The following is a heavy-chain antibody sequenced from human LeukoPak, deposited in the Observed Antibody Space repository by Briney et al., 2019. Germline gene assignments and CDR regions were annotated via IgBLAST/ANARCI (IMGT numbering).Heavy chain of an antibody. CDR1: GFTFSTYA. CDR3: AKFRDNSGPRGGFDH. CDR2: ITGNGGST. V-gene: IGHV3-23*01. D-gene: IGHD3-22*01. J-gene: IGHJ5*02. Sequence: GGSLRLSCAVSGFTFSTYAVTWVRQAPGKGLEWVSAITGNGGSTYYADSVKGRFTISRDNSKNMLHLQMNSLRVEDTAVYYCAKFRDNSGPRGGFDHWGQRTLVTVSS.